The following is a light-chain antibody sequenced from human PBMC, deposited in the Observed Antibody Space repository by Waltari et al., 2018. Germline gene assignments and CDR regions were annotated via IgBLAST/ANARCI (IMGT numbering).Light chain of an antibody. CDR3: QQYNSWRT. Sequence: EIVMTQSPPTLSVSPGERATLSCRASQSIARNLAWSQQKPGQAPRLLMYGASTRATGIPARFSGSGSGTDFTLTISSLQSEDSAVYYCQQYNSWRTFGQGTKLEIK. CDR1: QSIARN. CDR2: GAS. V-gene: IGKV3-15*01. J-gene: IGKJ2*01.